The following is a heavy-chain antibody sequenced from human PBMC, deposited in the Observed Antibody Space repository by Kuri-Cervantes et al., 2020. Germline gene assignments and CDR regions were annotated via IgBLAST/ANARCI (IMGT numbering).Heavy chain of an antibody. V-gene: IGHV3-21*01. CDR1: GFTFSSYS. Sequence: GGSLRLSCAASGFTFSSYSMNWVRQAPGKGLEWVSSISSSSSYIYYADSVKGRFTISRDNSKNTLYLQMNSLRAEDTAVYYCAKDQESSFCSGGSCYLFDYWGQGTLVTVSS. CDR3: AKDQESSFCSGGSCYLFDY. CDR2: ISSSSSYI. J-gene: IGHJ4*02. D-gene: IGHD2-15*01.